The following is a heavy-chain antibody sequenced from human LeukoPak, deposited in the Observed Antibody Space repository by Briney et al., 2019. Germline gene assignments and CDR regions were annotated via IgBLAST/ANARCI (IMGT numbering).Heavy chain of an antibody. CDR3: ARENTSHCYTRGFDCYYYGMDV. CDR2: IIPIFGIA. D-gene: IGHD2-2*02. Sequence: GASVKVSCKAAGATFTSYAISWVRQAPGQGLEWRGRIIPIFGIANYAQKYQVRVTITADKTTSTAYMELSSLRSEDTAVYYCARENTSHCYTRGFDCYYYGMDVWGQGTTVTVSS. J-gene: IGHJ6*02. V-gene: IGHV1-69*04. CDR1: GATFTSYA.